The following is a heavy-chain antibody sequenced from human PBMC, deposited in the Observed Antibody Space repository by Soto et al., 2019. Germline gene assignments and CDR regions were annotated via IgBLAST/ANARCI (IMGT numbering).Heavy chain of an antibody. CDR1: GYTFTSYG. D-gene: IGHD5-18*01. CDR2: ISAYNGNT. Sequence: ASLKVSCKASGYTFTSYGISWVRQAPGQGLEWMGWISAYNGNTNYAQKLQGRVTMTTDTSTSTAYKELRSLRSDDTAVYYCARDQNTAMVTSYYYYGMDVWGQGTTVTVSS. V-gene: IGHV1-18*01. J-gene: IGHJ6*02. CDR3: ARDQNTAMVTSYYYYGMDV.